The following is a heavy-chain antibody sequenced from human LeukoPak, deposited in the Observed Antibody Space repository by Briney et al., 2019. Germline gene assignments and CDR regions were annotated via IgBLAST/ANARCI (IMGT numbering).Heavy chain of an antibody. D-gene: IGHD3-9*01. Sequence: ASVKVSCKASGYTFTSYYMHWVRQAPGQGLEWMGIINPSGGSTSYAQKFQGRVTMTRDTSISTAYMELSRLRSDDTAVYYCARERGAILTGYHRNWFDPWGQGTLVTVSS. CDR1: GYTFTSYY. V-gene: IGHV1-46*01. J-gene: IGHJ5*02. CDR3: ARERGAILTGYHRNWFDP. CDR2: INPSGGST.